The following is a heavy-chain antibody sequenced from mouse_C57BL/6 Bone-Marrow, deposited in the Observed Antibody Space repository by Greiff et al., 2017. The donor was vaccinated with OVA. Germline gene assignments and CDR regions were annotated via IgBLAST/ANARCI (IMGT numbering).Heavy chain of an antibody. CDR1: GYTFTSYG. J-gene: IGHJ4*01. D-gene: IGHD1-1*01. V-gene: IGHV1-81*01. Sequence: QVQLQQSGAELARPGASVKLSCKASGYTFTSYGISWVKQRTGQGLEWIGEIYPRSGNTYYNEKFKGKATLTADKSSSTAYMELRSLTSEDSAVYFCARGNYYGSSYGGYAMDYWGQRTSVTVSS. CDR2: IYPRSGNT. CDR3: ARGNYYGSSYGGYAMDY.